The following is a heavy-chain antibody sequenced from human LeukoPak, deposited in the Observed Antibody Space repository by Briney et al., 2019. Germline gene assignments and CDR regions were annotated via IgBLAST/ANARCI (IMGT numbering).Heavy chain of an antibody. CDR1: GYTFTGYY. J-gene: IGHJ3*02. CDR2: MNPNSGNT. V-gene: IGHV1-8*03. D-gene: IGHD3-22*01. Sequence: GASVKVSCKASGYTFTGYYMHWVRQATGQGLEWMGWMNPNSGNTGYAQKFRGRVTITRNISISTVYMEVSSLRSEDTAVYYCARDRLPFYYDSSGYDACDIWGQGTMVTVSS. CDR3: ARDRLPFYYDSSGYDACDI.